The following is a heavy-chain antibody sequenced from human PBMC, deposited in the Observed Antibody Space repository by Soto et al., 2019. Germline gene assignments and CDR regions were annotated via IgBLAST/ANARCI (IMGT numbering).Heavy chain of an antibody. CDR1: GGAFTNYS. V-gene: IGHV1-69*06. D-gene: IGHD1-1*01. Sequence: QVHLLQSGAEVKKPGSSLKVSCKVSGGAFTNYSLNWVRHSPGQGLEWLGGIIPLHNTSNYSEKFVGRLSVTADISSSTVYMHLSGLKSGDTATYYCASWSAWNPLYYPGMDVWGQGTTVTVSS. CDR3: ASWSAWNPLYYPGMDV. CDR2: IIPLHNTS. J-gene: IGHJ6*02.